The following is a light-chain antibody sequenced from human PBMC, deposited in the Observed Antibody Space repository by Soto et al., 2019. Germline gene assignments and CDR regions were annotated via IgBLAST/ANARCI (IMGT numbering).Light chain of an antibody. CDR3: QSYDSSLSGYV. CDR1: SPNIGAGYD. CDR2: GNS. J-gene: IGLJ1*01. Sequence: QSVLTQPPSVSAAPGQRVTISCTESSPNIGAGYDVHWYQQLPGTAPKLLIFGNSNRPSGVPDRFSGSKSGTSASLAITGLQAEDEADYYCQSYDSSLSGYVFGTGTKVTVL. V-gene: IGLV1-40*01.